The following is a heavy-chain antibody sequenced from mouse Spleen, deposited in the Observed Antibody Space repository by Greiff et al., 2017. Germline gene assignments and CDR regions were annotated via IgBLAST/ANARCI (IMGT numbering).Heavy chain of an antibody. V-gene: IGHV1-19*01. J-gene: IGHJ1*01. D-gene: IGHD2-14*01. CDR2: INPYNGGT. CDR1: GYTFTDYY. Sequence: VQLKQSGPVLVKPGASVKMSCKASGYTFTDYYMNWVKQSHGKSLEWIGVINPYNGGTSYNQKFKGKATLTVDKSSSTAYMELNSLTSEDSAVYYCASSAVRWYFDVWGAGTTVTVSS. CDR3: ASSAVRWYFDV.